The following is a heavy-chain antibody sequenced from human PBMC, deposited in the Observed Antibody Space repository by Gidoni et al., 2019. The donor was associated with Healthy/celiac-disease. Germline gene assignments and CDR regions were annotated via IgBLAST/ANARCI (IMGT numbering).Heavy chain of an antibody. Sequence: QVQLVQSGAEVKKPGSSVKVSCKASGGTFSRYAISWVRQAPGQRLEWMGRIIPILGIANYAQKYQGRVTITADKSTSTAYMELSSLRSEDTAVYYCARGTYYYGSGSLSDYWGQGTLVTVSS. CDR2: IIPILGIA. V-gene: IGHV1-69*04. D-gene: IGHD3-10*01. CDR1: GGTFSRYA. CDR3: ARGTYYYGSGSLSDY. J-gene: IGHJ4*02.